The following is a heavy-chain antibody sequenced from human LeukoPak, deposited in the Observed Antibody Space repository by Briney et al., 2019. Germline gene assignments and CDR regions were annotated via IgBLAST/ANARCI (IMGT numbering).Heavy chain of an antibody. CDR2: IYSGGST. J-gene: IGHJ4*02. CDR3: AREYRDGYNVD. V-gene: IGHV3-66*01. Sequence: GGSLRLSCAASGFTVSSNYMSWVRQAPGKGLEWVSVIYSGGSTYYADSVKGRFTISRDNSKNTPYLQMNSLRAEDTAVYYCAREYRDGYNVDRGQGTLVTVSS. D-gene: IGHD5-24*01. CDR1: GFTVSSNY.